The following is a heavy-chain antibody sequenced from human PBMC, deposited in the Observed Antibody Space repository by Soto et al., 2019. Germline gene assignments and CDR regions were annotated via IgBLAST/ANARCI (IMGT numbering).Heavy chain of an antibody. D-gene: IGHD2-15*01. J-gene: IGHJ6*02. CDR1: GFTFSNNA. CDR3: VKDWSDTPYYCYYGMDV. CDR2: ISSNGGST. V-gene: IGHV3-64D*08. Sequence: GGSLRLSCSASGFTFSNNAMHWVRQAPGKGLEYVSAISSNGGSTYYADSVKGRFTISRDNSKNTLYLQMSSLRAEDTAVYYCVKDWSDTPYYCYYGMDVWGQGTTVTVS.